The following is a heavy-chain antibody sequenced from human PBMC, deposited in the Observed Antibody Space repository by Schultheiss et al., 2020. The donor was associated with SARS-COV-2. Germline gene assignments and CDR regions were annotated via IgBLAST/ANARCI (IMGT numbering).Heavy chain of an antibody. V-gene: IGHV3-74*01. Sequence: GGSLRLSCAASGFTFSSYSMNWVRQAPGKGLEWVSRINSDGSSTSYADSVKGRFTISRDNAKNSLYLQMNSLRAEDTAVYYCARVTVPYAFHTWGQGTLVTVSS. D-gene: IGHD4-17*01. CDR1: GFTFSSYS. J-gene: IGHJ3*02. CDR3: ARVTVPYAFHT. CDR2: INSDGSST.